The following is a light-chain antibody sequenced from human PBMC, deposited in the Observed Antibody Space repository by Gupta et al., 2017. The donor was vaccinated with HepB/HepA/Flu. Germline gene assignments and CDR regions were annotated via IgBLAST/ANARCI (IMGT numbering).Light chain of an antibody. V-gene: IGLV2-8*01. CDR2: EVS. J-gene: IGLJ2*01. CDR3: SSYAGSNNLV. Sequence: QSALTQPPSASGSPGQSVTISCTGTSSDVGGYNYVSWYQQHPGKAPKLMIYEVSKRPSGVPDRFSGSKSGNTASLTVSGLQEEEEADYYCSSYAGSNNLVFGGGTKLTVL. CDR1: SSDVGGYNY.